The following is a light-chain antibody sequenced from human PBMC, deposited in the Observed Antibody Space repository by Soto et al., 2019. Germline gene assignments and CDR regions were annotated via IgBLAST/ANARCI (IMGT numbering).Light chain of an antibody. J-gene: IGKJ1*01. V-gene: IGKV1-39*01. CDR3: QQSYSSPWT. Sequence: DIQLTQSPSFLSASVGGRVTITCRASQAISSHLAWYQQKPGKAPKLLIYAASTLESGVSSRFSGGGSGTDFTLTITSLQPEDFATYYCQQSYSSPWTFGQGTKVDIK. CDR1: QAISSH. CDR2: AAS.